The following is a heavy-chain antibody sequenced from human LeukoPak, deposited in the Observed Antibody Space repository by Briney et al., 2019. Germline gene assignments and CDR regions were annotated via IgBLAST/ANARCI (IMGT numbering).Heavy chain of an antibody. CDR2: IYYSGST. D-gene: IGHD3-3*01. CDR1: GGSISSGGYY. CDR3: ARDRYDSYPMDV. J-gene: IGHJ6*02. V-gene: IGHV4-31*03. Sequence: KTSETLSLTCTVSGGSISSGGYYWSWIRQHPGKGLEWIGYIYYSGSTYYNASLKSRVTISVDTSKNQFSLKLTSVTDADTAVYYCARDRYDSYPMDVWGQGTTVTVSS.